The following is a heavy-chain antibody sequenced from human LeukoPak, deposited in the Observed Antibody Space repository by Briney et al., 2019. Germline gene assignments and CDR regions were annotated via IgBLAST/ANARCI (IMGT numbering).Heavy chain of an antibody. D-gene: IGHD3-9*01. V-gene: IGHV3-23*01. Sequence: GGSLRLSCAASGFTFSSYGMSWVRQAPGKGLEWVSGISGAGSSTYYADSVKGRFTISRDNSKNTLYLQMNSLRAEDTAVYYCAKDGDYDILTGWSYTLYYFDYWGQGTLVTVSS. CDR1: GFTFSSYG. CDR3: AKDGDYDILTGWSYTLYYFDY. CDR2: ISGAGSST. J-gene: IGHJ4*02.